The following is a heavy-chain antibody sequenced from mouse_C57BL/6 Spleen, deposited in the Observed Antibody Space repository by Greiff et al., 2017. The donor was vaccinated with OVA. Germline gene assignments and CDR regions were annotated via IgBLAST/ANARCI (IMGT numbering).Heavy chain of an antibody. CDR3: ARYSSGPFAY. V-gene: IGHV1-54*01. Sequence: QVQLQQSGAELVRPGTSVKVSCKASGYAFTNYLIEWVKQRPGQGLEWIGVINPGSGGTNYNEKFKGKATLTADKSSSTAYMQLSSLTSEDSAVYFCARYSSGPFAYWGQGTLVTVSA. CDR1: GYAFTNYL. CDR2: INPGSGGT. D-gene: IGHD3-2*02. J-gene: IGHJ3*01.